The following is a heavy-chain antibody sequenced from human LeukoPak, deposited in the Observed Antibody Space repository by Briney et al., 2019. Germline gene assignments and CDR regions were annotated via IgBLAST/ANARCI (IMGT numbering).Heavy chain of an antibody. J-gene: IGHJ4*02. Sequence: ASVKVSCKASGYSFTGYYMHWVRQAPGQGLEWMGWINPNSGGTNYAQKFQGRVTMTRDTSISTAYMELSRLRSDDTAVYYCARERVFAVVVAATFTFDYWGQGTLVTVSS. CDR3: ARERVFAVVVAATFTFDY. V-gene: IGHV1-2*02. CDR1: GYSFTGYY. CDR2: INPNSGGT. D-gene: IGHD2-15*01.